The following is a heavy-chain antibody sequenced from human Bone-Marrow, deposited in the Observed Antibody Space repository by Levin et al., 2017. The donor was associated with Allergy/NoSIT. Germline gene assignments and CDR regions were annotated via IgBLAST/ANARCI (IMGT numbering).Heavy chain of an antibody. CDR1: GFTFSDYN. CDR3: VRDQSGRFFDWLFPNFDY. J-gene: IGHJ4*02. CDR2: ISFSTAYI. Sequence: ASVKVSCAASGFTFSDYNMNWVRQAPGKGLECVSSISFSTAYIYYADSVKGRFTISRDNAKNSLYLQMDSLRAEDTALYYCVRDQSGRFFDWLFPNFDYWGQGTLVTVSS. D-gene: IGHD3-9*01. V-gene: IGHV3-21*01.